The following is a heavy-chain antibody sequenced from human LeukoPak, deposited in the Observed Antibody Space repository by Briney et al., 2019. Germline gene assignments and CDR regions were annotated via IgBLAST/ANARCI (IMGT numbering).Heavy chain of an antibody. CDR3: AGARHGDYRWDY. D-gene: IGHD4-17*01. V-gene: IGHV5-51*01. CDR2: IHSADSNT. J-gene: IGHJ4*02. CDR1: GYSFTSYW. Sequence: GESLKISCKGSGYSFTSYWISWVRQMPGKGLEWMGIIHSADSNTKYSPSFQGQVTISADKSISTAYLQWSGLKASDTAMYYCAGARHGDYRWDYWGQGTLVTVSS.